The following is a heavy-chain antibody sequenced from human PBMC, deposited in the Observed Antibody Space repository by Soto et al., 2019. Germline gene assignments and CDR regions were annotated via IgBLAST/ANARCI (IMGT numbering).Heavy chain of an antibody. CDR3: ARDTELGIAAAGNGWYFDL. Sequence: QVQLVQSGAEVKKPGSSVKVSCKASGGTFSSYAISWVRQAPGQGLEWMGGIIAIFGTANYAQKFQGRVTITADESTSTAYMELSSLRSEDTAVYYCARDTELGIAAAGNGWYFDLWGRGTLVTVSS. J-gene: IGHJ2*01. D-gene: IGHD6-13*01. CDR2: IIAIFGTA. CDR1: GGTFSSYA. V-gene: IGHV1-69*01.